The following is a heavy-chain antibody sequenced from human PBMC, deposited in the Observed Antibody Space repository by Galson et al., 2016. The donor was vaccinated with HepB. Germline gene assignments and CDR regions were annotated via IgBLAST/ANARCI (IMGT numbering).Heavy chain of an antibody. CDR3: AKRAAVADNYFDS. CDR1: GFTFSNYA. V-gene: IGHV3-23*01. CDR2: ISGRGGST. J-gene: IGHJ4*02. D-gene: IGHD6-19*01. Sequence: SLRLSCAASGFTFSNYAMSWVRQAPGKGLECVSAISGRGGSTFYADSVKGRFTLSRDNSKNTLYLQMNSLRAEDTAVYYCAKRAAVADNYFDSWGQGTLVTVSS.